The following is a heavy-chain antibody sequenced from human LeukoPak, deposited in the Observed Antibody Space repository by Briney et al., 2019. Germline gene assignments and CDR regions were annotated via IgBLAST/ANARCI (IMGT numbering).Heavy chain of an antibody. CDR3: ARGDPFGEGFDY. D-gene: IGHD4-17*01. Sequence: SETLSLTCTVSGGSISSYYWSWIRQPPGKGLEWIGYIYYSGSTNYNPSLKSRVTISVDTSKNQFSLKQSSVTAADTAVYYCARGDPFGEGFDYWGQGTLVTVSS. V-gene: IGHV4-59*01. CDR2: IYYSGST. CDR1: GGSISSYY. J-gene: IGHJ4*02.